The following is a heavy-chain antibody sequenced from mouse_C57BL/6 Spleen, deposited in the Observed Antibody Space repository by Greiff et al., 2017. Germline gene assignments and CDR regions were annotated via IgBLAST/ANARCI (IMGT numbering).Heavy chain of an antibody. J-gene: IGHJ4*01. CDR3: TSIATVVATRYYYAMDY. V-gene: IGHV14-1*01. CDR2: IDPEDGDT. CDR1: GFNIKDYY. Sequence: VQLQQSGAELVRPGASVKLSCTASGFNIKDYYMHWVKQRPEQGLEWIGRIDPEDGDTEYAPKFQGKATMTADTSSNTAYLQLSSLTSEDTAVYYCTSIATVVATRYYYAMDYWGQGTSVTVSS. D-gene: IGHD1-1*01.